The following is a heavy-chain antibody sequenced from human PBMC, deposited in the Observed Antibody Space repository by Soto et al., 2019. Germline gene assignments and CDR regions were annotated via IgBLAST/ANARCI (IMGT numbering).Heavy chain of an antibody. Sequence: QVQLVQSGAEVKKPGSSVKVSCKASGGTFSSYAISWVRQAPGQGLEWIGGIIPIFGKANYAQKFQGRVRITADESTSTAYMELSSLGAEDTAVYYCARDTLEQWLGPYYYYGMDVWGQGTTVTVSS. CDR1: GGTFSSYA. CDR3: ARDTLEQWLGPYYYYGMDV. CDR2: IIPIFGKA. D-gene: IGHD6-19*01. V-gene: IGHV1-69*12. J-gene: IGHJ6*02.